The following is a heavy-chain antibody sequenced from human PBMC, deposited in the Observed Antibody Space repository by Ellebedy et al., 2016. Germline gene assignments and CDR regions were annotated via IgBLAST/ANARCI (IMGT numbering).Heavy chain of an antibody. CDR2: VNTFSGNT. CDR3: ARVLERITMIVVVMEYYFDY. CDR1: GYTFTTFS. V-gene: IGHV1-18*04. Sequence: ASVKVSCXASGYTFTTFSITWVRQVPGQGLEWMGFVNTFSGNTKFAQKFQGRVSMTTDSSTHTAYMDLRSLRSDDTAMYYCARVLERITMIVVVMEYYFDYWGQGTLVTVSS. J-gene: IGHJ4*02. D-gene: IGHD3-22*01.